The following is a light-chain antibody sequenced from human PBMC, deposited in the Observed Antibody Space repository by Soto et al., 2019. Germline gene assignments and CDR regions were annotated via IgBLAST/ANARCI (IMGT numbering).Light chain of an antibody. CDR1: SSDVGAYNS. J-gene: IGLJ1*01. Sequence: QSALTQPASVSGSPGQSITISCTGTSSDVGAYNSVSWYQQHPDKAPKLMIYEVTRRPSGVPDRFSGSKSGNTASLNVSGIQAEDEADYYCCSYADNTDYVFGTGTKVTVL. CDR2: EVT. CDR3: CSYADNTDYV. V-gene: IGLV2-8*01.